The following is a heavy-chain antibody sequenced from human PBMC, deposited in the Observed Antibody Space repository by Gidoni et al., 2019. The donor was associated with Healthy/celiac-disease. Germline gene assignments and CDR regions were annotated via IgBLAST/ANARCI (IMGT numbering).Heavy chain of an antibody. Sequence: QVQLQQWGAGLLKPSETLSLTCAVYGGSFSGYYWSWIRQPPGKGLEWIGEIKHSGSTNYNPSLKSRVTISVDTSKNQFSLKLSSVTAADTAVYYCARGRVGATPFDYWGQGTLVTVSS. D-gene: IGHD1-26*01. CDR1: GGSFSGYY. CDR3: ARGRVGATPFDY. V-gene: IGHV4-34*01. CDR2: IKHSGST. J-gene: IGHJ4*02.